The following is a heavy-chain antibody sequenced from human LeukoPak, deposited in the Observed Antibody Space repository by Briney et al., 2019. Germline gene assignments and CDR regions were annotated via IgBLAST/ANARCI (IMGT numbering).Heavy chain of an antibody. J-gene: IGHJ6*03. Sequence: GGSLRLSCAASGFTFSSYWMSWVRQAPGKGLEWVANIKKDGSEKYYVDSVKGRFTISRDNAKDSLYLQMNSLRAEDTAVHFCARVRRAKRQNRYYFYYYMDVWGKGTTVTVSS. CDR1: GFTFSSYW. D-gene: IGHD1-14*01. CDR2: IKKDGSEK. V-gene: IGHV3-7*01. CDR3: ARVRRAKRQNRYYFYYYMDV.